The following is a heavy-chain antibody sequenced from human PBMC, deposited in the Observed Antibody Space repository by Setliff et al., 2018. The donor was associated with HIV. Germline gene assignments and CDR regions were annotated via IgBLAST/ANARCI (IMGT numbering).Heavy chain of an antibody. J-gene: IGHJ4*02. D-gene: IGHD1-26*01. CDR1: GGSISSGDYY. CDR3: ARAYSGSLDY. V-gene: IGHV4-39*07. Sequence: PSETLSLTCTVSGGSISSGDYYWSWIRQPPGKGLEWIGTIYHSGSTNYNPSLKSRVTISVDTSKNQFSLKLSSVTAADTAVYYCARAYSGSLDYWGQGTLVTVSS. CDR2: IYHSGST.